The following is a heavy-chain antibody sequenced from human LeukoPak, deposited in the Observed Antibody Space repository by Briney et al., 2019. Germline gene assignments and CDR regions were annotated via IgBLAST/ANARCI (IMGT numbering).Heavy chain of an antibody. D-gene: IGHD6-19*01. V-gene: IGHV3-30*04. J-gene: IGHJ3*01. CDR1: GFTFSSYA. Sequence: GGSLRLSCAASGFTFSSYAMSWVRQAPGKGLQWVAVISYDGSSEYYADSVKGRFIISRDNSKNTLYLQVNSLRAEDTAVYYCAKDSDIAVAGTDDAFDLWGQGTMVTVSS. CDR2: ISYDGSSE. CDR3: AKDSDIAVAGTDDAFDL.